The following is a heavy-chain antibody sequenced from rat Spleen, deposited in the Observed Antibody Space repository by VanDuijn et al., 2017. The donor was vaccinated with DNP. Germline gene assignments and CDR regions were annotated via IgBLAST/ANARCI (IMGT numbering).Heavy chain of an antibody. V-gene: IGHV5-22*01. Sequence: EVQLVESGGGLVQTGRSLKLSCAASGFTFSDYYMAWVRQAPKKGLEWVASISYEGSSTYYGDSVNGRFTIARDHAKSTPYLQMNSLRSEDTATYYCARYGGYPGYFDFWGPGTMVTVSS. CDR2: ISYEGSST. CDR1: GFTFSDYY. CDR3: ARYGGYPGYFDF. D-gene: IGHD1-11*01. J-gene: IGHJ1*01.